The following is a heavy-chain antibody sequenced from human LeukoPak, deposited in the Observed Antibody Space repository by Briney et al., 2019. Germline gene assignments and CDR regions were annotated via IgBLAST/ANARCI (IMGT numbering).Heavy chain of an antibody. CDR1: GFTFSSYG. CDR2: ISGSGGST. CDR3: ARDRGGGHMDV. D-gene: IGHD2-15*01. J-gene: IGHJ6*03. V-gene: IGHV3-23*01. Sequence: GGSLRLSCAASGFTFSSYGMSWVRQAPGKGLEWVSAISGSGGSTYYADSVKGRFTISRDNSKNTLYLQMNSLRAGDTAVYYCARDRGGGHMDVWGKGTTVTISS.